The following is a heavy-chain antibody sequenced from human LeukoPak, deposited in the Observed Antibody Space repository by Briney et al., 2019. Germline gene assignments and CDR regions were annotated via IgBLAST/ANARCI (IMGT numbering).Heavy chain of an antibody. CDR3: ARRIRTTLVFDS. CDR1: GGSISSYY. CDR2: IYYSGST. J-gene: IGHJ4*02. D-gene: IGHD1-14*01. Sequence: PSETLSLTCTVSGGSISSYYWSWIRQPPGKGLEWIGYIYYSGSTNYNPSLKSRVTISVDTSKNQFSLKLSSVTAADSAAYFCARRIRTTLVFDSWGQGVLVTVSS. V-gene: IGHV4-59*08.